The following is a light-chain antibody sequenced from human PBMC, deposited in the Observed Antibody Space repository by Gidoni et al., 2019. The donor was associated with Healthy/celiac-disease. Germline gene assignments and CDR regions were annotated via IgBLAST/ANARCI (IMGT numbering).Light chain of an antibody. CDR2: AAS. Sequence: DIQLTQSPSFLSASVGDRVTITCRASQGISSYLAWYQQKPGKAPKLLIYAASTLQSGVPSRFSGSGSGTAFPLTISSLQPEDFATYYCQQLNSYLGTFGPGTKVDI. V-gene: IGKV1-9*01. CDR1: QGISSY. J-gene: IGKJ3*01. CDR3: QQLNSYLGT.